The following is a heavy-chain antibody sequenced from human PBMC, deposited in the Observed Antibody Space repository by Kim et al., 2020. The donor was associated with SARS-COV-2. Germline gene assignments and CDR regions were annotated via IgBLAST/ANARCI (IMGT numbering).Heavy chain of an antibody. CDR1: GFTFSSYW. CDR2: IKQDGSEK. CDR3: ARERERGYSSSWYGDAFDI. V-gene: IGHV3-7*01. Sequence: GGSLRLSCAASGFTFSSYWMTWVRQAPGKGLEWVAKIKQDGSEKYYVDSVKGRFTISRDNAKNSLYLQMNSLRAEDTAVYYCARERERGYSSSWYGDAFDIWGQGTMVTVSS. J-gene: IGHJ3*02. D-gene: IGHD6-13*01.